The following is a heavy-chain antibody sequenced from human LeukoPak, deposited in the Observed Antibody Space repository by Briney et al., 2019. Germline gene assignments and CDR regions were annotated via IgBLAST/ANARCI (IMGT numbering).Heavy chain of an antibody. D-gene: IGHD5-24*01. CDR2: IYPGDSNT. CDR3: ARRRRDGYFDY. V-gene: IGHV5-51*01. J-gene: IGHJ4*02. Sequence: GESLKISCKGSGYIFTDHWIGWVRQMPGKGLEWMGLIYPGDSNTKYSPSFQGQVTISADKSINTAYLQWSSLKASDTAMYYCARRRRDGYFDYWGQGTLVTVSS. CDR1: GYIFTDHW.